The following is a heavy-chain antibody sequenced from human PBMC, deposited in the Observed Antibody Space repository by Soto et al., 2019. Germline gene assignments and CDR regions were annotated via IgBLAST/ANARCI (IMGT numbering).Heavy chain of an antibody. Sequence: GGSLRLSCAASGFTFSSYWMSWVRQAPGKGLEWVANIKQDGSEEYYVDSVKGRFTISRDNAKNSLYLQMNSLRAEDTAVYYCAREVSGSYFVYYGMDVWGQGTTVTVSS. D-gene: IGHD1-26*01. CDR1: GFTFSSYW. V-gene: IGHV3-7*03. CDR2: IKQDGSEE. CDR3: AREVSGSYFVYYGMDV. J-gene: IGHJ6*02.